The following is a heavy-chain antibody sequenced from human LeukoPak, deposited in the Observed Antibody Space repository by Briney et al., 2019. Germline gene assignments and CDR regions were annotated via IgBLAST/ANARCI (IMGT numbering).Heavy chain of an antibody. CDR3: ARESSDWFSDAFDI. V-gene: IGHV3-74*01. CDR1: GFSLSTYW. CDR2: INSDGNRT. D-gene: IGHD6-19*01. Sequence: GGSLRLSCAASGFSLSTYWMSWVRQAPGKGLEWVSRINSDGNRTNYADFVKGRFTISRDNAKNTLYVQINSLRAEDTAVYYCARESSDWFSDAFDIWGQGTVVTVSS. J-gene: IGHJ3*02.